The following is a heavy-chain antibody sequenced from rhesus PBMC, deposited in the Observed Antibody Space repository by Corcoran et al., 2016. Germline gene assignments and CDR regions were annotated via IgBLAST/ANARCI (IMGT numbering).Heavy chain of an antibody. CDR3: ASSGWSSFACDN. Sequence: QVQLQESGPGVVKPSETLSLTCAVSGGSISACYRWNWIRQPPGKGLEWIGYIYGSSTSTNYNPSLKSRVTISKDTSKNQFSLKLTAVTAADTAVYYCASSGWSSFACDNWGQGVLVTVSS. D-gene: IGHD6S26*01. J-gene: IGHJ4*01. CDR1: GGSISACYR. V-gene: IGHV4S10*01. CDR2: IYGSSTST.